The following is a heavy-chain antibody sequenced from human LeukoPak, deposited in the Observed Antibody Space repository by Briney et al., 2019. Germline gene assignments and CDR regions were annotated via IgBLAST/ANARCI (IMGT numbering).Heavy chain of an antibody. Sequence: GGSLRLSCAASGFTFSSHALSWVRQAPGKGLEWVSSLSGCGYNTYYADSVKGRFTISRDNSKNTVYLQMNSLRAEDTAVYYCAKDPYGTRYFDYWGQGTLVTVSS. CDR1: GFTFSSHA. V-gene: IGHV3-23*01. CDR2: LSGCGYNT. CDR3: AKDPYGTRYFDY. J-gene: IGHJ4*02. D-gene: IGHD2-2*01.